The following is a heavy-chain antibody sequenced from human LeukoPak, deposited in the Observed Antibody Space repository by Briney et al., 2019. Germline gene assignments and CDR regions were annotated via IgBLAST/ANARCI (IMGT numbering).Heavy chain of an antibody. Sequence: PGGSLRSSCAASGFTVSSNYLSWVRQASGKGLGWGPVINSGGSTYYADSVKGRFTISRDNSKNTLYLQMNSLRAEDTAVYYCARALSVWFGEFDAYMDVWGKGTTVTVSS. D-gene: IGHD3-10*01. J-gene: IGHJ6*03. CDR1: GFTVSSNY. CDR2: INSGGST. V-gene: IGHV3-53*01. CDR3: ARALSVWFGEFDAYMDV.